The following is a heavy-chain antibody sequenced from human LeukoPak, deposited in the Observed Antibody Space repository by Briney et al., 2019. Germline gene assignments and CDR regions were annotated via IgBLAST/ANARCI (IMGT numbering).Heavy chain of an antibody. CDR1: GYTVTGYY. CDR3: ASARGYSDFDSYFDY. J-gene: IGHJ4*02. CDR2: INPNSGGT. D-gene: IGHD5-12*01. Sequence: ASVKVSCKASGYTVTGYYMHWVRQAPGQGPEWMGWINPNSGGTNYAQKFQGRVTMTLATSIGTAYMVLSRLKSDDTAVYYCASARGYSDFDSYFDYWGQGTLVTVSS. V-gene: IGHV1-2*02.